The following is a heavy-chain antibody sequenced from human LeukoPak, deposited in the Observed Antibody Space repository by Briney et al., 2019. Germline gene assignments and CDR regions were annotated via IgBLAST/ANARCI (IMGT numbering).Heavy chain of an antibody. V-gene: IGHV4-34*01. J-gene: IGHJ5*02. CDR2: INHSGST. Sequence: SETLSLTCAVYGGSFSGYYWSWIRQPPGKGLEWIGEINHSGSTNYNPSLMSRVTISVDTSKNQFSLTLSSETAAHTAVYYCARGRWAVAVPSYNLFDPWGQGTLVTVSP. CDR1: GGSFSGYY. D-gene: IGHD6-19*01. CDR3: ARGRWAVAVPSYNLFDP.